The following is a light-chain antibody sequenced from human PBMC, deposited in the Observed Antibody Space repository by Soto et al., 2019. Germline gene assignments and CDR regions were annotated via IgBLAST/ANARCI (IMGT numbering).Light chain of an antibody. CDR1: QNVDSNY. J-gene: IGKJ1*01. Sequence: EIVLTQSPGTLSLSPGQRATLSCSASQNVDSNYLAWYQQKPGQAPRIIIFGASGRATGIPDRFSGSGSGTDVTLTIIRLEPEDFAVYYCQQYGSLSWTFGQGTKVDIK. CDR3: QQYGSLSWT. V-gene: IGKV3-20*01. CDR2: GAS.